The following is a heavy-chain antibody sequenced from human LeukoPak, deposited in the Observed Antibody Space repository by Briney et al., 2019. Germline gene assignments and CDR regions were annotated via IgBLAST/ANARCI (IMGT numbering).Heavy chain of an antibody. J-gene: IGHJ4*02. V-gene: IGHV4-61*02. CDR1: GGSISSGSYY. Sequence: PSQTLSLTCTVSGGSISSGSYYWSWIRQPAGKGLEWIGRIYTSGSTNYNPSLKSRVTISLDTSKNQFSLKLGSVTAADTAVYYCARVGYGPVDYWGQGTLVTVSS. CDR2: IYTSGST. CDR3: ARVGYGPVDY. D-gene: IGHD5-18*01.